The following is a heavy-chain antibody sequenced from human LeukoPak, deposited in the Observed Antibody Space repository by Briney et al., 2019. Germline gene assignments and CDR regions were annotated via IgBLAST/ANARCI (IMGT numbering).Heavy chain of an antibody. CDR1: GFTFSSYA. Sequence: GGSLRLSCAASGFTFSSYAMHWVRQAPGKGLEWVAVIWYDGSNKYYADSVKGRFTISRDNSKNTLYLQMNSLRAEDTAVYYCARERRLADYYYYGMDVWGQGTTVTVSS. CDR3: ARERRLADYYYYGMDV. V-gene: IGHV3-33*08. CDR2: IWYDGSNK. J-gene: IGHJ6*02.